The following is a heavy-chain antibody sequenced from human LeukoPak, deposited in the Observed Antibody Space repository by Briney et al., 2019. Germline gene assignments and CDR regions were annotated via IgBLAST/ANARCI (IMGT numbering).Heavy chain of an antibody. CDR2: ISGSGGST. J-gene: IGHJ4*02. CDR1: GFTFSSYA. V-gene: IGHV3-23*01. CDR3: ARTTMARDHDGY. Sequence: GGSLRLSCAASGFTFSSYAMSWVRQAPGKGLEWVSAISGSGGSTYYADSVKGRFTISRDDSKNTLYLQMNSLRAEDTAVYYCARTTMARDHDGYWGQGTLVTVSS. D-gene: IGHD3-10*01.